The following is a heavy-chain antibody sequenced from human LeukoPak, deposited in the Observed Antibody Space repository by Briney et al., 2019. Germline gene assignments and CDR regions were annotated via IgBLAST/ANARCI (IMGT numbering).Heavy chain of an antibody. Sequence: GASVKVSCKASGYTFTSYYMHWVRQAPGQGLEWMGIINPSGGSTSYAQKFQGRVTMTRDTSTSTVYMELSSLRSEDTAVYYCARVGRLPNGVAGMYYYYYYGMDVWGQGTTVTVSS. V-gene: IGHV1-46*01. J-gene: IGHJ6*02. CDR2: INPSGGST. CDR1: GYTFTSYY. D-gene: IGHD6-19*01. CDR3: ARVGRLPNGVAGMYYYYYYGMDV.